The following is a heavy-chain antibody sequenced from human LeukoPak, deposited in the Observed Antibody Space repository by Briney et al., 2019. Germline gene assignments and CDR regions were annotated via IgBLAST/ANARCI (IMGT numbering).Heavy chain of an antibody. J-gene: IGHJ4*02. D-gene: IGHD4-17*01. CDR2: ISSSGSST. CDR1: GFTFNNYA. V-gene: IGHV3-23*01. Sequence: GGSLRLSCAASGFTFNNYAMSWVRQAPGKGLEWVSAISSSGSSTYYADSVKGRFAISRDNSKNTLYLQMNSLRAEDTAAYYCAKGAYGDYDYWGQGTLVTVSS. CDR3: AKGAYGDYDY.